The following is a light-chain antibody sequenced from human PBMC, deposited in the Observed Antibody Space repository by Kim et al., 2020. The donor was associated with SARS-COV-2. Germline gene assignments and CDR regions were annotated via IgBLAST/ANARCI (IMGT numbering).Light chain of an antibody. CDR3: QQYGSWWT. CDR1: QSVSSSY. V-gene: IGKV3-20*01. Sequence: LSPGESATLSCRASQSVSSSYLAWYQQKPGQAPRLLIYGASSRATGIPDRFSGSGSGTDFTLTISRLEPEDFAVYYCQQYGSWWTFGQGTKVDIK. J-gene: IGKJ1*01. CDR2: GAS.